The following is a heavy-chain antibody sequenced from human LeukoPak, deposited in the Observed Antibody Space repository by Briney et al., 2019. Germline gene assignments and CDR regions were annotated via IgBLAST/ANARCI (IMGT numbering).Heavy chain of an antibody. CDR3: ARVGYGDYEGDHYFDY. CDR2: IYTSGST. J-gene: IGHJ4*02. CDR1: GGSISSYY. Sequence: AETLSLTCTVSGGSISSYYWSWIRQPAGKGLEWLGRIYTSGSTNYNPSLKSRVTMSVDTSKNQFSLKLSSVPAADTAVYYCARVGYGDYEGDHYFDYWGQGTLVSVSS. D-gene: IGHD4-17*01. V-gene: IGHV4-4*07.